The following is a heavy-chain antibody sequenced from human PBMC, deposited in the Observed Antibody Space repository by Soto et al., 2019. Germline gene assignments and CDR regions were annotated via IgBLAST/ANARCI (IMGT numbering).Heavy chain of an antibody. D-gene: IGHD5-12*01. CDR1: GASIAGGSYY. CDR3: VRDQYSGYDFAL. CDR2: IPSRGRP. J-gene: IGHJ5*02. Sequence: SETLSLTCSVSGASIAGGSYYWSWVRQPPGKGLEWIGYIPSRGRPFYNPSLTSRGTISADSSKNQLSLQLTSVTAADTAVYYCVRDQYSGYDFALWGQGNLVTVSS. V-gene: IGHV4-30-4*01.